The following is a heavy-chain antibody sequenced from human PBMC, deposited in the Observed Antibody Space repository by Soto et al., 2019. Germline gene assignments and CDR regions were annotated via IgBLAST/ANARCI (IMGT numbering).Heavy chain of an antibody. CDR3: AREDILTGYCFDY. CDR1: GGSISSSSYY. J-gene: IGHJ4*02. CDR2: IYYSGST. V-gene: IGHV4-39*02. D-gene: IGHD3-9*01. Sequence: SETLSLTCTVSGGSISSSSYYWGWIRQPPGKGLEWIGSIYYSGSTNYSPSLKSRVTISVDTSKNQFSLKLSSVTAADTAVYYCAREDILTGYCFDYWGQGTLVTVSS.